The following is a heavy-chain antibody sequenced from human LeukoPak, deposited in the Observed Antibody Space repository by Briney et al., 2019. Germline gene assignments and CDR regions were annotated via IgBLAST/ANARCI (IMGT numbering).Heavy chain of an antibody. CDR2: VYFSGNT. V-gene: IGHV4-4*07. CDR3: ARVGSDGSYFDY. CDR1: GGSMSNYY. D-gene: IGHD1-26*01. Sequence: SETLSLTCTVSGGSMSNYYWSWIRQPAGRGLEWIGRVYFSGNTNYNPSLMGRVTMSVDTSKNQFSLNLTSVTAADTAVYYRARVGSDGSYFDYWGQGPLVTVSS. J-gene: IGHJ4*02.